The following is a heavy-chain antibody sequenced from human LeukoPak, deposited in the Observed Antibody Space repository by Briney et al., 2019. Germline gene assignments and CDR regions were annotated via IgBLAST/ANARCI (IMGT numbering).Heavy chain of an antibody. CDR3: GTLLSNGPFDY. Sequence: GASVKVSCKASGYTFTGYYMHWVRQAPGQGLEWMGWIYPNSGATKYAQKFQGRVTMTRDTSISTAYMEPSRLRSDDTAVYYCGTLLSNGPFDYWGQGTLVTVSS. CDR1: GYTFTGYY. J-gene: IGHJ4*02. CDR2: IYPNSGAT. V-gene: IGHV1-2*02.